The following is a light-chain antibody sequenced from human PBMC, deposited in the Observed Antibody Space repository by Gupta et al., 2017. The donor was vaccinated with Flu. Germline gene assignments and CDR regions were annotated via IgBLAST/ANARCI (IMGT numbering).Light chain of an antibody. CDR2: DAS. CDR1: QSVSNN. V-gene: IGKV3-15*01. CDR3: QQYNRGPPAT. J-gene: IGKJ1*01. Sequence: ATLSVSPGERVTLPCTASQSVSNNVAWYQQKPGQAPRLLIYDASTRATGLPARFSGSGSGTEFTLTISSLQSEDSALYYCQQYNRGPPATFGQGTKVEIK.